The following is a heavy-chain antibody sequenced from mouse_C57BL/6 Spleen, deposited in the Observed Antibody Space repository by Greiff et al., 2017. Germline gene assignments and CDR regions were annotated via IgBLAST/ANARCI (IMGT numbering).Heavy chain of an antibody. J-gene: IGHJ3*01. CDR2: IWSGGST. Sequence: QVQLQQSGPGLVQPSQSLSITCTVSGFSLTSYGVHWVRQSPGKGLEWLGVIWSGGSTDSNAAFISRLSISKDNSKSQVFFKMNSLQADDTAIYYCARSDGSSLGGFAYWGQGTLVTVSA. V-gene: IGHV2-2*01. CDR1: GFSLTSYG. D-gene: IGHD1-1*01. CDR3: ARSDGSSLGGFAY.